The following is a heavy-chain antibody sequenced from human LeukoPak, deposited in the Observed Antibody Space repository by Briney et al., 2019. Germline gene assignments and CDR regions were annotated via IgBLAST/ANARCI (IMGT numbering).Heavy chain of an antibody. CDR1: GGSISSSNW. J-gene: IGHJ4*02. CDR2: IYHSGST. D-gene: IGHD6-13*01. V-gene: IGHV4-4*02. CDR3: ARELAAAGYREFDY. Sequence: SGTLSLTCAVSGGSISSSNWWSWVRQPPGKGLGWIGEIYHSGSTNYNPSLKSRVTIAVDKSKNQFSLKLSSVTAADTAVYYCARELAAAGYREFDYWGQGTLVTVSS.